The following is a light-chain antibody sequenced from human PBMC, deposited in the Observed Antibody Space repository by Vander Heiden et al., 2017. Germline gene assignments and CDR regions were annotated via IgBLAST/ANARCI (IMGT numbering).Light chain of an antibody. CDR3: CSYAGSGSVV. V-gene: IGLV2-23*02. CDR1: NSDVGGFNL. CDR2: EVT. J-gene: IGLJ2*01. Sequence: QSALTQPASVSGSPGHSITISCAGTNSDVGGFNLVSWYQQLPGKAPKLVLYEVTKRPSGVSNRFSGSKSGNTASLTISGLQAEDEAYYFCCSYAGSGSVVFGGGTRLTVL.